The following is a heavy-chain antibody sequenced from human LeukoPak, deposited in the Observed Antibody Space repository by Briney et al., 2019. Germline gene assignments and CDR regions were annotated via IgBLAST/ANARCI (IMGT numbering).Heavy chain of an antibody. Sequence: SETLSLTCTVSGGSISSYYWSWIRQPPGRGLEWIGYIYYSGSTNYNPSLKSRVTISVDTSKNQFSLKLSSVTAADTAVYYCARIPPHSSSGSWVVVGSYFDYWGQGTPVTVSS. CDR1: GGSISSYY. CDR3: ARIPPHSSSGSWVVVGSYFDY. V-gene: IGHV4-59*01. D-gene: IGHD6-25*01. CDR2: IYYSGST. J-gene: IGHJ4*02.